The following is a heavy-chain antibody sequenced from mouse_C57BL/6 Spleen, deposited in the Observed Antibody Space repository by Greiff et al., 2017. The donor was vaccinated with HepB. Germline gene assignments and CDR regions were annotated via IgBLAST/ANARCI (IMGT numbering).Heavy chain of an antibody. Sequence: EVKLVESGGGLVKPGGSLKLSCAASGFTFSSYAMSWVRQTPEKRLEWVATISDGGSYTYYPDNVKGRFTISRDNAKNNLYLQMSHLKSEDTAMYYCARVEGDYFDYWGQGTTLTVSS. J-gene: IGHJ2*01. CDR1: GFTFSSYA. CDR2: ISDGGSYT. CDR3: ARVEGDYFDY. V-gene: IGHV5-4*03.